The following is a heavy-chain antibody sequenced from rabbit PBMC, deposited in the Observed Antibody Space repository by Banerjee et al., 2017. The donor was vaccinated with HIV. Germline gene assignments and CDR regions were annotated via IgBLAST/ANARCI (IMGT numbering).Heavy chain of an antibody. CDR3: ARDLAAVIGWNFNL. J-gene: IGHJ4*01. D-gene: IGHD1-1*01. V-gene: IGHV1S45*01. Sequence: QEQLEESGGDLVKPEGSLTLTCTASGFSFSNKYVMCWVRQAPGKGLEWIACINTSSGTTVYATWAKGRFTISRTSSTTVALQMTSLTAADTATYFCARDLAAVIGWNFNLWGPGTLVTVS. CDR2: INTSSGTT. CDR1: GFSFSNKYV.